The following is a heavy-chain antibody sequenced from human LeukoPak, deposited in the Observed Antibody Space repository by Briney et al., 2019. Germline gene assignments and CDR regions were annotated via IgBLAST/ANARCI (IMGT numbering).Heavy chain of an antibody. Sequence: GGSLRLSCAASGFTFSSYAMSWVRQAPGKGLEWVSAISGSGGHTYYTDSVKGRFTISRDNSKNTLYLQMNSLRAEDTAVYYCAKDRAYCSSASCHTYYFDYWGQGTLVTVSS. CDR3: AKDRAYCSSASCHTYYFDY. J-gene: IGHJ4*02. V-gene: IGHV3-23*01. CDR2: ISGSGGHT. CDR1: GFTFSSYA. D-gene: IGHD2-2*02.